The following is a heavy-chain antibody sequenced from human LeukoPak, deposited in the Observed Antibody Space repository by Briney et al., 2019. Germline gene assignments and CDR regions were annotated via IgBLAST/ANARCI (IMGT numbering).Heavy chain of an antibody. CDR2: ISYDGSNT. CDR1: GFTFSWNG. D-gene: IGHD6-13*01. J-gene: IGHJ4*02. V-gene: IGHV3-30*18. Sequence: PGRSLRLSCAASGFTFSWNGMHWVRQAPGKGLEWVALISYDGSNTYYADSVKGRFTISRDTSKNTLFLQMNSLRAEDTAVYYCAKDRSSSWTFDYWGQGTLVTVSS. CDR3: AKDRSSSWTFDY.